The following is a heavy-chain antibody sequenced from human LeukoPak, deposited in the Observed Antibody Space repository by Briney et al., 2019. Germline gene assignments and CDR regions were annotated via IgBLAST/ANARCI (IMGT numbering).Heavy chain of an antibody. CDR2: ILYDGSNK. V-gene: IGHV3-30-3*01. J-gene: IGHJ6*02. Sequence: GGSLRLSCAASGFTFSSYAMHWVRQAPGKGLEWVAVILYDGSNKYYADSVKGRFTISRDNSKNTLYMQMNSLRAEDTAVYYCARDLGTGLYYYYGMDVWGQGTTVTVSS. D-gene: IGHD2-8*02. CDR1: GFTFSSYA. CDR3: ARDLGTGLYYYYGMDV.